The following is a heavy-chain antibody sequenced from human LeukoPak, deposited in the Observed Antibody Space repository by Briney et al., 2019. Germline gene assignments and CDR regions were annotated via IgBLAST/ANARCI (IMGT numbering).Heavy chain of an antibody. Sequence: SVKVSCKASGGTFSSYAISWVRQAPGQGLEWMGGIIPIFGTANYAQKFQGRVTITADESTSTAYMELSSLRSEDTAVYYCARGTSSSWLDYYGMDVWGQGTTVTVSS. CDR2: IIPIFGTA. J-gene: IGHJ6*02. V-gene: IGHV1-69*01. CDR1: GGTFSSYA. CDR3: ARGTSSSWLDYYGMDV. D-gene: IGHD6-13*01.